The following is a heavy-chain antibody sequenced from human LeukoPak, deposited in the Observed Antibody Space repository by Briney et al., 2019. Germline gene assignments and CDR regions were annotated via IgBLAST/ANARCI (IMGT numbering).Heavy chain of an antibody. CDR2: INTDGSIT. D-gene: IGHD1-14*01. V-gene: IGHV3-74*01. CDR1: GFTFSNYW. CDR3: ASDLTGYSDY. J-gene: IGHJ4*02. Sequence: PGGSLRLSCAASGFTFSNYWIHWVRHAPGKGLVWVSRINTDGSITSYADSVKGRFTISRDNAKSTLYLQMNSLRAEDTAVYYCASDLTGYSDYWGQGTLVTVSS.